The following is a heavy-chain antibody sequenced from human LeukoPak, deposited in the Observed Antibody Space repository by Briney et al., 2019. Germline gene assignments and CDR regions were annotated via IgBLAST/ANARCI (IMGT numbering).Heavy chain of an antibody. J-gene: IGHJ4*02. Sequence: GGSLRLSCAASGFSFSTYGMHWVRQAPGKGLEWLAFIQSDGRNKYYADSVKGRFTISRDNSKNTLFLQMNSLRAEDTAVYYCARDKSMVRELDYWGQGNLVTVSS. D-gene: IGHD3-10*01. CDR3: ARDKSMVRELDY. V-gene: IGHV3-30*02. CDR1: GFSFSTYG. CDR2: IQSDGRNK.